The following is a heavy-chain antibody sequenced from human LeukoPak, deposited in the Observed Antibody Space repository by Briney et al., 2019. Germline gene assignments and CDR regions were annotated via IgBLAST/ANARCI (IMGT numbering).Heavy chain of an antibody. Sequence: GGSLRLSCAASGFTFSSYAMSWVRQAPGKGLEWVSAISGSGGSTYYADSVKGRFTISRDNSKNTLYLQMNSLRAEDTAVYYCAKGSSSAHQLRFSEWLLYVDGMDVWGQGTTVTVSS. V-gene: IGHV3-23*01. CDR3: AKGSSSAHQLRFSEWLLYVDGMDV. CDR1: GFTFSSYA. J-gene: IGHJ6*02. D-gene: IGHD3-3*01. CDR2: ISGSGGST.